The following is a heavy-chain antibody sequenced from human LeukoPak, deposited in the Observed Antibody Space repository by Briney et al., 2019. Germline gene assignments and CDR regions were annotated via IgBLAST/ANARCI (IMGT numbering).Heavy chain of an antibody. CDR2: ISGRGGGT. CDR3: AKYGVRGALYAFDN. Sequence: GGSLRLSCAASGFTFSSHAMSWLRQAPGKGLEWVSAISGRGGGTYYADSVKGRFTISRDNSKNTLSLQMNSLRAEDTAVYYCAKYGVRGALYAFDNWGQRTMVTVSS. D-gene: IGHD1-26*01. CDR1: GFTFSSHA. J-gene: IGHJ3*02. V-gene: IGHV3-23*01.